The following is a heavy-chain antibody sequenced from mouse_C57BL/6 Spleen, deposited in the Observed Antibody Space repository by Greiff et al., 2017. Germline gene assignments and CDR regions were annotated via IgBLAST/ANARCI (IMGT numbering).Heavy chain of an antibody. Sequence: EVQLQQSGTVLARPGASVKMSCKTSGYTFTSYWMHWVKQRPGQGLEWIGAIYPGNSDTSYNQKFKGKAKLTAVTSASTAYMELSSLTNEDSAVYYCTRVLYSNYVRAMDYWGQGTSVTVSS. J-gene: IGHJ4*01. CDR1: GYTFTSYW. CDR3: TRVLYSNYVRAMDY. CDR2: IYPGNSDT. V-gene: IGHV1-5*01. D-gene: IGHD2-5*01.